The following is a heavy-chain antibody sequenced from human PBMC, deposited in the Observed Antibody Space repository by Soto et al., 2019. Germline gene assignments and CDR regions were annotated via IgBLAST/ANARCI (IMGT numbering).Heavy chain of an antibody. J-gene: IGHJ6*03. Sequence: GGSLRLSCAASGFTFSSYWMSWVRQAPGKGLEWVANIKQDGSEKYYVDSVKGRFTISRDNAKNSLYLQMNSLRAEDTAAYYCAREVPAAGNYYYYMDVWGKGTTVTVSS. V-gene: IGHV3-7*01. D-gene: IGHD2-2*01. CDR3: AREVPAAGNYYYYMDV. CDR2: IKQDGSEK. CDR1: GFTFSSYW.